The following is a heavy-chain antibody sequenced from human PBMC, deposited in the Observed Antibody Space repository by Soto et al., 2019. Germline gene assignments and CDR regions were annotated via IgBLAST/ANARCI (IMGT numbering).Heavy chain of an antibody. Sequence: SETLSLTCAVDGGSFSGYYWSWIRQPPGKGLEWIGEINHSGSTNYNPSLKSRVTISVDTSKNQFSLKLSSVTAADTAVYYCARGYYYDIRDGYYFDYWGQGTLVTVSS. D-gene: IGHD3-22*01. CDR2: INHSGST. J-gene: IGHJ4*02. CDR1: GGSFSGYY. V-gene: IGHV4-34*01. CDR3: ARGYYYDIRDGYYFDY.